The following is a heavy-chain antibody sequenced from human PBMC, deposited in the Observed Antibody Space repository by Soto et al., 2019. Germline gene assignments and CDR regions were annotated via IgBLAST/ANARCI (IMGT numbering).Heavy chain of an antibody. CDR3: ARGIAVAGTFGY. Sequence: SATVSSPTPSRTFRSYAISWVRQAPGQGLEWMGIINPSCGSTSYAQKFQGRVTMTRDTSTSTVYMELSSLRSEDTAVYYCARGIAVAGTFGYWGQGTLVTVSS. J-gene: IGHJ4*02. CDR1: SRTFRSYA. CDR2: INPSCGST. V-gene: IGHV1-46*01. D-gene: IGHD6-19*01.